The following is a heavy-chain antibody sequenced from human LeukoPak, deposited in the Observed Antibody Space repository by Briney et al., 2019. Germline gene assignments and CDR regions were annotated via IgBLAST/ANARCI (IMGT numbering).Heavy chain of an antibody. CDR3: AKGGSSSWYYYGMDV. Sequence: GGSLRLSCAASGFTFSSYAISWFRQAPGKGLEWVSSITGTSAGTYYTYSVKGRFTISRDNSKNTLYLQMNSLRAEDTAVYYCAKGGSSSWYYYGMDVWGQGTTVTVSS. D-gene: IGHD6-13*01. J-gene: IGHJ6*02. V-gene: IGHV3-23*01. CDR2: ITGTSAGT. CDR1: GFTFSSYA.